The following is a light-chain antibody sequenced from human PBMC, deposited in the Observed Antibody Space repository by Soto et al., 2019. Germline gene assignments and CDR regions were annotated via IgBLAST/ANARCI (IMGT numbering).Light chain of an antibody. Sequence: DIVMTQSPDPLAVSLGERATINCKSSQSIFYSSNNKNFLAWYQQKPGQPPKLLIYKASNLERGVPPRFSGSGSGTEFTLTISSLQPDDFATYYCQHYNSYSEAFGQGTKVDIK. J-gene: IGKJ1*01. CDR3: QHYNSYSEA. V-gene: IGKV4-1*01. CDR1: QSIFYSSNNKNF. CDR2: KAS.